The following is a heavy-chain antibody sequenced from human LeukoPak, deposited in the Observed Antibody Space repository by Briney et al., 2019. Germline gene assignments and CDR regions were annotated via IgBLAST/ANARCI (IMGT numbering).Heavy chain of an antibody. V-gene: IGHV5-51*01. D-gene: IGHD6-19*01. J-gene: IGHJ4*02. CDR2: IYPGDSDT. CDR3: ARQRSSGWNDFDY. CDR1: GYSFTSYW. Sequence: GESLKISCKGSGYSFTSYWIGWVRQLPGKGLDWMGIIYPGDSDTRYSPSFQGQVTISADKSISTAYLQWSSLKASDTAMYYCARQRSSGWNDFDYWGQGTLVTVSS.